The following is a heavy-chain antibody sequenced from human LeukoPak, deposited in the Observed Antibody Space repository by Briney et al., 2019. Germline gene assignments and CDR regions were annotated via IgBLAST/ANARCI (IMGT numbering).Heavy chain of an antibody. D-gene: IGHD6-13*01. CDR2: INPNSGGT. CDR3: ARDRSRIAAAGGWFDP. V-gene: IGHV1-2*02. J-gene: IGHJ5*02. Sequence: PGASVKVSCKASGYTFTGYYMHWVRQAPGQGLEWMGWINPNSGGTNYAQKFQGRVTMTRDTSISTAFMELSRLRSDDTAVYYCARDRSRIAAAGGWFDPWGQGTLVTVSS. CDR1: GYTFTGYY.